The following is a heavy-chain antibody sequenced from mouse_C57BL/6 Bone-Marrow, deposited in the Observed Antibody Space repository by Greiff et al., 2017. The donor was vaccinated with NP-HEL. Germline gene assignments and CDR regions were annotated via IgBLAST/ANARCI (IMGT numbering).Heavy chain of an antibody. V-gene: IGHV2-2*01. D-gene: IGHD1-1*01. J-gene: IGHJ1*03. CDR1: GFSLTSYG. CDR3: ASTTVVAKYFDV. CDR2: LWSGGST. Sequence: VKLQESGPGLVQPSQSLSITCTVSGFSLTSYGVHWVRQSPGKGLEWLGVLWSGGSTDYNAAFISRLSISKDNSKSQVFFKMNSLQADDTAIYYCASTTVVAKYFDVWGTGTTVTVSS.